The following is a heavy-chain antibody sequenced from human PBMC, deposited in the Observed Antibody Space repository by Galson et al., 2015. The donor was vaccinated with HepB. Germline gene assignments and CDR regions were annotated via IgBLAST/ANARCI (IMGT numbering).Heavy chain of an antibody. Sequence: SLRLSCAASGFTFSSYNMTWVRQAPGKGLEWVSSISSSSTYINYAGSVKGRFTISRDNAKNSLYLQMNSLRAEDTAVYYCAREGACSSTSCEDYYYYYGMDVWGQVTTGTVSS. D-gene: IGHD2-2*01. J-gene: IGHJ6*02. CDR3: AREGACSSTSCEDYYYYYGMDV. CDR2: ISSSSTYI. CDR1: GFTFSSYN. V-gene: IGHV3-21*01.